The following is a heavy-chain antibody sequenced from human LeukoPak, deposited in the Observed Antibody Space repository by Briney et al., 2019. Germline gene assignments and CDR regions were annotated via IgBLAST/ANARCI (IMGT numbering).Heavy chain of an antibody. CDR3: ARDGTHCVSTTCSSWFDP. CDR1: GGSISSGNYY. V-gene: IGHV4-61*02. CDR2: IYNTGST. J-gene: IGHJ5*02. D-gene: IGHD2-2*01. Sequence: SETLSLTCTVSGGSISSGNYYWSCIRQPAGQGLEWIRRIYNTGSTNYNNTLESRVTMSIDTSKNQLSLTLSSVSAADSAVYYCARDGTHCVSTTCSSWFDPWGQGTLVTVSS.